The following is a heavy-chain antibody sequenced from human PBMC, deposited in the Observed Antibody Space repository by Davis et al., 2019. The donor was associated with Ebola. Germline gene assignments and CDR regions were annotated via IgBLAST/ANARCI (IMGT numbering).Heavy chain of an antibody. J-gene: IGHJ6*02. CDR1: GFTFSSYS. CDR2: ISSSSSYI. Sequence: GSLKISCAASGFTFSSYSMNWVRQAPGKGLEWVSSISSSSSYIYYADSVKGRFTISRDNAKNSLYLQMTSLRAEDTAVYYCARDRVIVVVMDGMDVWGQGTTVTVSS. D-gene: IGHD3-22*01. V-gene: IGHV3-21*01. CDR3: ARDRVIVVVMDGMDV.